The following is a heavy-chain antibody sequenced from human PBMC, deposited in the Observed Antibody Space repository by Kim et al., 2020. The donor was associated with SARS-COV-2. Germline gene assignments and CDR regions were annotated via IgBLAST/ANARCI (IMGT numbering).Heavy chain of an antibody. J-gene: IGHJ6*02. Sequence: GRFNNSRDNSKNTLYLQMNSLRAEDTAVYYCARDSGSEDLMGYYYYGMDVWGQGTTVTVSS. V-gene: IGHV3-30*07. CDR3: ARDSGSEDLMGYYYYGMDV. D-gene: IGHD3-10*01.